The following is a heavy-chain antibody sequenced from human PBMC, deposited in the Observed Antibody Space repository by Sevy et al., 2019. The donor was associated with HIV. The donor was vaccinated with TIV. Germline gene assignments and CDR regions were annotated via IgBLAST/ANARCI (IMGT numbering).Heavy chain of an antibody. Sequence: GESLKISCKASGYSFSSYWFGWVRQMPGKGLEWMGIIYPGDSDTRYSLSFQGQVTISVDKSFSTAYLQWSSLKASDTAVYYCARGARGTLPSFYYYGLDVWGQGTTVTVSS. D-gene: IGHD1-1*01. CDR3: ARGARGTLPSFYYYGLDV. CDR1: GYSFSSYW. V-gene: IGHV5-51*01. CDR2: IYPGDSDT. J-gene: IGHJ6*02.